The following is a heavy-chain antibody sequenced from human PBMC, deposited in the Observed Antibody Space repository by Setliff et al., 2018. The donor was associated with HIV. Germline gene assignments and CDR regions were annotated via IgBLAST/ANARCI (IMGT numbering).Heavy chain of an antibody. CDR3: AGEGTHIRWQVKDSFHI. CDR2: IYYSGST. J-gene: IGHJ3*02. CDR1: GGSISSSSYY. V-gene: IGHV4-39*02. D-gene: IGHD4-4*01. Sequence: SETLSLTCPVSGGSISSSSYYCGWIRQPPGKGLGWIGSIYYSGSTYYNPSLKSRVTISVDTPRNHFSLNLHSVTAADTAVYYCAGEGTHIRWQVKDSFHIWGEGTMVTVSS.